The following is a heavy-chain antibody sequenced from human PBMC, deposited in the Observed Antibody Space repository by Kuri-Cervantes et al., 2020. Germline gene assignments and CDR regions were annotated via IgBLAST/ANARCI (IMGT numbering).Heavy chain of an antibody. Sequence: GESLKISCAASGFTFSSYGMHWVRQAPGKGLEWVAVIWYDGSNKYYADSVKGGFTISRDNSKNTLYLQMNSLRAEDTAVYYCAKDPWLMGFGEDLDYWGQGTLVTVSS. D-gene: IGHD3-10*01. J-gene: IGHJ4*02. CDR2: IWYDGSNK. V-gene: IGHV3-33*06. CDR1: GFTFSSYG. CDR3: AKDPWLMGFGEDLDY.